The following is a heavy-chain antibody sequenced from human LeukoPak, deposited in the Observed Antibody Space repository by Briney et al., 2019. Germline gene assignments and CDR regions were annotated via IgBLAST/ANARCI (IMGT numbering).Heavy chain of an antibody. D-gene: IGHD3-10*01. V-gene: IGHV3-21*01. CDR3: ARSVGTIWFGELLVNGSLEGDYYYGMDV. CDR2: ISSSSSYI. CDR1: GFTFSSYS. J-gene: IGHJ6*02. Sequence: GGSLRLSCAASGFTFSSYSMNWVRQAPGKGLEWVSSISSSSSYIYYADSVKGRFNISRDNAKNSLYLQMNSLRAEDTAVYYCARSVGTIWFGELLVNGSLEGDYYYGMDVWGQGTTVTVSS.